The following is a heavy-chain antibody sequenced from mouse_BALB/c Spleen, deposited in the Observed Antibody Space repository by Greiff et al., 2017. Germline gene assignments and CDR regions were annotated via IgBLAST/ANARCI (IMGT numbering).Heavy chain of an antibody. J-gene: IGHJ2*01. CDR3: TRWDY. Sequence: QVKLQQSGAELVKPGASVKLSCKASGYTFTSYYMYWVKQRPGKGLEWIGEINPSNGGTNFNETFKSKATLTVDKSSSTAYMQLSSLTSEDSAVYYCTRWDYWGQGTTLTVSS. V-gene: IGHV1S81*02. CDR2: INPSNGGT. CDR1: GYTFTSYY.